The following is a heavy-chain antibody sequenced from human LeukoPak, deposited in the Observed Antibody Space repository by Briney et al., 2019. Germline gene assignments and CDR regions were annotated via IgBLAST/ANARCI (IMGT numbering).Heavy chain of an antibody. V-gene: IGHV3-13*01. CDR3: VGEARGYHYTYFDY. Sequence: PGGSLRLSCTASGFTLGGHDMHWVRQTPGDGLEWVAAVSAGHHAFYAGSVKGRFTVSREDAKNSLYLQMNSLRAGDTAVYYCVGEARGYHYTYFDYWGQGSLVTVSS. J-gene: IGHJ4*02. CDR1: GFTLGGHD. CDR2: VSAGHHA. D-gene: IGHD5-18*01.